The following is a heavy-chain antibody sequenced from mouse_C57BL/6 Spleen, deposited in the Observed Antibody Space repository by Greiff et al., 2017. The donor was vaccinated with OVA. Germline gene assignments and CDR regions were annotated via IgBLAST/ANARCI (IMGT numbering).Heavy chain of an antibody. CDR1: GFTFSDAW. CDR2: IRHKANNHAT. CDR3: TRPFTTVYYYAMDY. V-gene: IGHV6-6*01. Sequence: EVKLVESGGGLVQPGGSMKLSCAASGFTFSDAWMDWVRQSPEKGLEWVAEIRHKANNHATYYAESVKGRFTISRDDSKSSVYLQMNSLRAEDTGIYYCTRPFTTVYYYAMDYWGQGTSVTVSS. J-gene: IGHJ4*01. D-gene: IGHD1-1*01.